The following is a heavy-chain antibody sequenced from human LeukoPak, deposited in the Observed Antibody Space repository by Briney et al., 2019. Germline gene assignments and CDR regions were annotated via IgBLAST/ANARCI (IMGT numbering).Heavy chain of an antibody. CDR2: ISGSGGST. V-gene: IGHV3-23*01. D-gene: IGHD6-13*01. CDR1: GFTFSSYA. J-gene: IGHJ4*02. Sequence: QSGGSLRLSCAASGFTFSSYAMSWVRQAPGKGLEWVSAISGSGGSTYYADSVKGRFTISRDNSKNTLYLQMNSLRAEDTAVYYCAKDQGIAAAVSLDYWGQGTLVTVSS. CDR3: AKDQGIAAAVSLDY.